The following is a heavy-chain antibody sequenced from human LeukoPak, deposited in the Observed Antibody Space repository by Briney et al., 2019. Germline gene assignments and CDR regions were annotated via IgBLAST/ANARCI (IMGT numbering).Heavy chain of an antibody. V-gene: IGHV4-38-2*02. CDR2: TYHSGST. J-gene: IGHJ4*02. CDR1: GYSISSGYY. CDR3: ARRPDSSGYRYYFDY. Sequence: PSETLSLTCTVSGYSISSGYYWGWIRQPPGKGLEWIGSTYHSGSTYYNPSLKSRVTISVDTSKNQFSLKLSSVAADTAVYYCARRPDSSGYRYYFDYWGQGTLVTVSS. D-gene: IGHD3-22*01.